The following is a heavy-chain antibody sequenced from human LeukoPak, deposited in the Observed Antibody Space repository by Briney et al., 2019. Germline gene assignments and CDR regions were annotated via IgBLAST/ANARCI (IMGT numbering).Heavy chain of an antibody. CDR1: GASISSHIYY. CDR3: AGEFAY. J-gene: IGHJ4*02. V-gene: IGHV4-61*02. CDR2: IYTSGST. Sequence: SQTLSLTCTVSGASISSHIYYWSWNRQPAGKGLEWIGRIYTSGSTNYNPSLKSRVTMSLDTSKNQFSLNLSSVTAADTAVYYCAGEFAYWGQGTLVTVPS.